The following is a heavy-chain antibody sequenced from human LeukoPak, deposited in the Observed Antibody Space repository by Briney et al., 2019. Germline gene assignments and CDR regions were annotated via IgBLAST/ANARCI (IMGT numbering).Heavy chain of an antibody. CDR2: ITGSATGT. J-gene: IGHJ5*02. D-gene: IGHD6-13*01. CDR3: AKDDSSSWNRWFHP. V-gene: IGHV3-23*01. CDR1: GFTFSNYA. Sequence: GGTLRLSCAASGFTFSNYAMNWVRQAPGKGLEWVSAITGSATGTYYADSVRGRFTISRDNSKHTVFLQMNSLRADDTAIYYCAKDDSSSWNRWFHPWGQGPLVPVSS.